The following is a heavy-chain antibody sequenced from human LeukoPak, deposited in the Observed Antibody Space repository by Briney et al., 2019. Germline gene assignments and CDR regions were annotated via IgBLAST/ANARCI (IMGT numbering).Heavy chain of an antibody. V-gene: IGHV3-23*01. CDR1: GFTFSSYA. CDR2: ISGSGGST. CDR3: AKSGFRMATIICFDY. J-gene: IGHJ4*02. D-gene: IGHD5-24*01. Sequence: GGSLRLSCAASGFTFSSYAMSWVRQAPGKGLELVSAISGSGGSTYYAGSVKGRFTISRDNSKNTLYLQMNSLRAEDTAVYYCAKSGFRMATIICFDYWGQGTLVTVSS.